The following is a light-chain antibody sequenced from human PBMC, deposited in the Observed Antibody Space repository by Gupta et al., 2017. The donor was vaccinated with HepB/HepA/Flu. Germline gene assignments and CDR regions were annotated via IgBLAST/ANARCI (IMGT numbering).Light chain of an antibody. CDR3: QHYGSSPGT. J-gene: IGKJ1*01. V-gene: IGKV3-20*01. CDR1: QSLSSNY. Sequence: EIVLTQFPGTLSLSPGERATLSCRASQSLSSNYLAWYQQKPGQAPRFLIYGISSRATGIPDRFSGSGSGTDFTLTISRLEPEDFAVYYCQHYGSSPGTFGQGTKVEIK. CDR2: GIS.